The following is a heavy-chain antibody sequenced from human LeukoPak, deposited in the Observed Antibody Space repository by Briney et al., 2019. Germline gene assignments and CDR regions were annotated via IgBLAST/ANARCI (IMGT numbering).Heavy chain of an antibody. Sequence: GGSLRLSCAASGFTFSSYWMHWVRQAPGKGLVWVSRINSDGSSTNYADSVKGRFTISRDNAKSTLYLQMNSLRAEDTAVYYCARSLVVGDTFDIWGQGTMVTVSS. CDR3: ARSLVVGDTFDI. CDR2: INSDGSST. D-gene: IGHD2-15*01. V-gene: IGHV3-74*01. CDR1: GFTFSSYW. J-gene: IGHJ3*02.